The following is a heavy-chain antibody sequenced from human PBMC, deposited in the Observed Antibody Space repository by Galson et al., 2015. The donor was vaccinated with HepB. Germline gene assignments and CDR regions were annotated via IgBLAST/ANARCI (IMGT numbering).Heavy chain of an antibody. D-gene: IGHD3-22*01. CDR2: ISSSTRTR. CDR3: ARGHSYDSSGNDAFDI. J-gene: IGHJ3*02. Sequence: SLRLSCAASGFTFSGYSMNWVRQAPGKGLEWVSYISSSTRTRKYADSVKGRFTISRDNAQNSLHLHMNSLRVEDTAVYYCARGHSYDSSGNDAFDIWGQGTMVTVSS. CDR1: GFTFSGYS. V-gene: IGHV3-48*01.